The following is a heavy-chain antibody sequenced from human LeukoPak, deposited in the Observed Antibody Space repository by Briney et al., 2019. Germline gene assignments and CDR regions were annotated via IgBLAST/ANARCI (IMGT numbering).Heavy chain of an antibody. J-gene: IGHJ6*02. D-gene: IGHD1-26*01. CDR2: IYYTGNT. CDR1: GGSISTYY. Sequence: SETLSLTCTVPGGSISTYYWTWIRQPPGKGLEYIGYIYYTGNTNYNPSLKSRVTISVDTSKNQFSLKLTSVTAADTAVYYCARLGRLKSIGANNYYHGMDVWGQGTTVTVSS. V-gene: IGHV4-59*08. CDR3: ARLGRLKSIGANNYYHGMDV.